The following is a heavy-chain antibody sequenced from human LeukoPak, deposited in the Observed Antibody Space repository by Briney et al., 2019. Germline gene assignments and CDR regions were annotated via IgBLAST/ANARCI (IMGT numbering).Heavy chain of an antibody. V-gene: IGHV4-59*11. CDR2: VSDSETT. CDR3: ATRPADTTWFGVFDY. CDR1: GASMHNHY. Sequence: PETLSLTCSVSGASMHNHYWSWIRQPPGKALEWIGYVSDSETTHYNPSLKSRVSISVDTSKNEFSLRLSSVTAAVTALYYCATRPADTTWFGVFDYWSRGTLVTVSS. D-gene: IGHD3-10*01. J-gene: IGHJ4*02.